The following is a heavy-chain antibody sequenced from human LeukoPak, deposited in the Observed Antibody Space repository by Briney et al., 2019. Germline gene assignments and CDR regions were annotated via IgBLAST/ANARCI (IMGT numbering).Heavy chain of an antibody. CDR2: ISYDGTIT. V-gene: IGHV3-30*04. D-gene: IGHD3-9*01. Sequence: GGSLRLSCAASGFAFSAYSMHWVRQAPGRGLDWVPIISYDGTITHYADSVKGRFTISRDNSKNTMYLQMNSLRAEDTAMYYCVGIRYFDWSSSGFWGQGTLVTVSS. CDR3: VGIRYFDWSSSGF. CDR1: GFAFSAYS. J-gene: IGHJ4*02.